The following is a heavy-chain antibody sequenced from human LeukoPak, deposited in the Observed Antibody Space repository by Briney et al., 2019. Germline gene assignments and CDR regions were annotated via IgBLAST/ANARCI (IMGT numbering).Heavy chain of an antibody. CDR3: ARAPPGIAAAGDDYFDY. CDR2: ISGSGGST. Sequence: GGSLRLSCAASGFTFSSYAMSWVRQAPGMGLEWLSGISGSGGSTYYADSVKGRFTISRDNSKNTLYLQMNTLRAEDTAVYYCARAPPGIAAAGDDYFDYWGQGTLVTVSS. J-gene: IGHJ4*02. V-gene: IGHV3-23*01. D-gene: IGHD6-13*01. CDR1: GFTFSSYA.